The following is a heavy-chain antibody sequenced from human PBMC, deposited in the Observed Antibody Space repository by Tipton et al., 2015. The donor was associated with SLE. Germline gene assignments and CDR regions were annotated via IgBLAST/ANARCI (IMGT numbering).Heavy chain of an antibody. CDR1: GASISSSAYF. J-gene: IGHJ4*02. CDR3: ASAQWDANIYFDY. Sequence: PGLVKPSETLSLPCTVSGASISSSAYFWGWIRQPPGKGLEWIGIIYYRGSTYYNPSLKTRVTISLDTSKSQFSLNLRSVTAADTAVYYCASAQWDANIYFDYWGQGTLVTVSS. D-gene: IGHD1-26*01. CDR2: IYYRGST. V-gene: IGHV4-39*07.